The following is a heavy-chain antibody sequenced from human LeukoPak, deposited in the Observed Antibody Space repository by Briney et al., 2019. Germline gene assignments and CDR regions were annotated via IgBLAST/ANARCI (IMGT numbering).Heavy chain of an antibody. CDR3: ARDINWGQVDY. V-gene: IGHV3-74*01. CDR1: GFTFSGHW. D-gene: IGHD7-27*01. Sequence: PGGSLRLSCVASGFTFSGHWMYWLRQAPGKGLAWVSRINGDGSATNYADSMEGRFTISRDNAKNIVYLQMNSLRGDDTAIYYCARDINWGQVDYWGQGTLVTVSS. CDR2: INGDGSAT. J-gene: IGHJ4*02.